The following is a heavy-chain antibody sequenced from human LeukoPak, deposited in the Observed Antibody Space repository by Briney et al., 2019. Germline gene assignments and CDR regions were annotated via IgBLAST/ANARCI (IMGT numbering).Heavy chain of an antibody. Sequence: ASVKVSCKASGYTFTSYDINWVRQATEQGLEWMGWINPNSGGTTYAQKFQGRVTMTRDTSISTAYMELNRLRSDDTAVYYCARLSVSSWYPYLDYWGQGSLVTVSS. J-gene: IGHJ4*02. V-gene: IGHV1-2*02. CDR1: GYTFTSYD. D-gene: IGHD6-13*01. CDR3: ARLSVSSWYPYLDY. CDR2: INPNSGGT.